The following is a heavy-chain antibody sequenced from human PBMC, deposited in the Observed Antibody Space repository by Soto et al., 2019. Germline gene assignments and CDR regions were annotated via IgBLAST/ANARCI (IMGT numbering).Heavy chain of an antibody. CDR2: ISAYNGNT. CDR3: ARVCGDRDCTYYYGMDV. Sequence: ASVKVSCKASGYTFTSYGISWVRQAPGQGLEWMGWISAYNGNTNYAQKLQGRVTMTTDTSTSTAYMELRSLRSDDTAVYYCARVCGDRDCTYYYGMDVWGHGPTVTVSS. CDR1: GYTFTSYG. D-gene: IGHD2-21*02. J-gene: IGHJ6*02. V-gene: IGHV1-18*04.